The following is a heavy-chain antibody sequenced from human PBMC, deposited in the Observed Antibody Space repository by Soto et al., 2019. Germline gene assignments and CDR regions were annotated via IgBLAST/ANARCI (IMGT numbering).Heavy chain of an antibody. CDR1: GGTFSSYA. CDR2: IIPIFGTA. J-gene: IGHJ6*02. V-gene: IGHV1-69*12. CDR3: ARRPRIVFVPAAISHYYYGMEV. D-gene: IGHD2-2*01. Sequence: QVQLVQSGAEVKKPGSSVKVSCKASGGTFSSYAISWVRQAPGQGLEWMGGIIPIFGTANYAQKFQGRVTITADESTSAGYKELSGLRSEDTAVYSCARRPRIVFVPAAISHYYYGMEVWGQRTTVTVSS.